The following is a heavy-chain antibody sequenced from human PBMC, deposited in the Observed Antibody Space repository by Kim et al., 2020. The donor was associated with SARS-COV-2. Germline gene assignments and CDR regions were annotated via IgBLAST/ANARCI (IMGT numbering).Heavy chain of an antibody. V-gene: IGHV4-59*01. CDR2: IYYSGGT. CDR1: GGSISSYY. Sequence: SETLSLTCTVSGGSISSYYWSWIRQPPGKGLEWIGYIYYSGGTNYNPSLKSRVTISVDTSKNQFSLKLSSVTAADTAVYYCARWVGIAAAARFDPWGQGTLVTVSS. CDR3: ARWVGIAAAARFDP. J-gene: IGHJ5*02. D-gene: IGHD6-13*01.